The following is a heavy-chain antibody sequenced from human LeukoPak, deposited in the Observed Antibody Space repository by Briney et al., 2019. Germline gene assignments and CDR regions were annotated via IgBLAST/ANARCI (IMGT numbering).Heavy chain of an antibody. Sequence: TAETLSLTCAVYGGSFSGYYWSWIRQPPGKGLEWIGEINHRGSTNYNPSLKSRVTISVDTSKNQFSLKLSSVTAADTAVYYCARGRPYYYDSSAYYFDYWGQGTLVTVSS. CDR1: GGSFSGYY. D-gene: IGHD3-22*01. CDR3: ARGRPYYYDSSAYYFDY. V-gene: IGHV4-34*01. CDR2: INHRGST. J-gene: IGHJ4*02.